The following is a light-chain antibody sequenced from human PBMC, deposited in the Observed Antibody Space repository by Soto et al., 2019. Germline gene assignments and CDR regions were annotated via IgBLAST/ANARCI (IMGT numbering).Light chain of an antibody. CDR3: QQAYT. CDR2: KAS. Sequence: DIQMTQSPSTLSASVGDIVTITCRASQSISSWLAWYQQKPGKAPKLLIYKASTLESGVPSRFSGTGSGTEFTLTISGLQPYDFATYCCQQAYTFGQGTKLEIK. V-gene: IGKV1-5*03. J-gene: IGKJ2*01. CDR1: QSISSW.